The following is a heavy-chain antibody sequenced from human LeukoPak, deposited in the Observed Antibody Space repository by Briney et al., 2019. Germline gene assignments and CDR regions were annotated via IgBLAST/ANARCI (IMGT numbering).Heavy chain of an antibody. CDR2: IRQDGNEK. J-gene: IGHJ4*02. D-gene: IGHD2-2*01. CDR3: ATQPVAADVDY. V-gene: IGHV3-7*03. Sequence: QPGGSLRLSGAGSGFTFSSYWMSWVRQAPRKGLEGVANIRQDGNEKYYVDSVKGRFTISRDNAKKSLYLQMNSLRAEDTAVYYCATQPVAADVDYWGQGTLVTVSS. CDR1: GFTFSSYW.